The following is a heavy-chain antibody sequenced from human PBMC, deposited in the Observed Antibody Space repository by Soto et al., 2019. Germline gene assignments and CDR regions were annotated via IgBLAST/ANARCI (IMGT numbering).Heavy chain of an antibody. CDR1: GYTFTSYA. CDR2: INAGNGNT. V-gene: IGHV1-3*01. J-gene: IGHJ4*02. Sequence: GASVKVSCKASGYTFTSYAMHWVRQAPGQRLEWMGWINAGNGNTKYSQKFQGRVTITRDTSASTAYMELGSLRSEDTAVYYCTRDWVYCSSTSCYRFFDYWGQGTLVTVSS. CDR3: TRDWVYCSSTSCYRFFDY. D-gene: IGHD2-2*01.